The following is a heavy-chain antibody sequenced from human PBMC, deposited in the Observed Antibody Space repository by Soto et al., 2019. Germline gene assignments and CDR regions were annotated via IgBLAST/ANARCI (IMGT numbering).Heavy chain of an antibody. J-gene: IGHJ5*02. CDR2: INPNSGGT. V-gene: IGHV1-2*04. D-gene: IGHD2-2*01. Sequence: QVQLVQSGAEVKKPGASVKVSCKASGYTFTGYYMHWVRQAPGQGLEWMGWINPNSGGTNYAQKFQGWVTMTRDTSHSTAYRELSRLRSDDTAVYYCARGYCSSTSCYRGDWFDPWGQGTLVTVSS. CDR3: ARGYCSSTSCYRGDWFDP. CDR1: GYTFTGYY.